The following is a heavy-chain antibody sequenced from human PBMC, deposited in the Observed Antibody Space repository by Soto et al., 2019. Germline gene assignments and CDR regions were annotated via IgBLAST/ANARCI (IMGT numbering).Heavy chain of an antibody. CDR1: GGSLSSYY. V-gene: IGHV4-59*08. J-gene: IGHJ4*02. D-gene: IGHD3-10*01. Sequence: SETLSLTCTVSGGSLSSYYWTWIRQPPGKGLEWIGFIYHSGSTNYNPSLKSRVTISVDTSKNQFSLKLSSVTAADTAVYYCARGRSYYNYWGQGTLVTVSS. CDR2: IYHSGST. CDR3: ARGRSYYNY.